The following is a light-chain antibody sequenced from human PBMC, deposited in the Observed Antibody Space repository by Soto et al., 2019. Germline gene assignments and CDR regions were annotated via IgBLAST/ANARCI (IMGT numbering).Light chain of an antibody. V-gene: IGKV1-5*03. Sequence: DIQMTQSPSTLSASVGGIVTITFRASQTISSWLAWYQQKPGKAPKLLIYKASTLKSGVPSRFSGSGSGTEFTLTISSLQPDDFATYYCQHYNSYSEAFGQGTKVDIK. CDR2: KAS. CDR1: QTISSW. J-gene: IGKJ1*01. CDR3: QHYNSYSEA.